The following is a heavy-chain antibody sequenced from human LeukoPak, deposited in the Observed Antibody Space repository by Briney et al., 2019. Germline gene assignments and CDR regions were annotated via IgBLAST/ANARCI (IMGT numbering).Heavy chain of an antibody. CDR1: GFAFDSYD. Sequence: PGGSLRLSCVGFGFAFDSYDMSWVRQAPGKGLEWVSNISASGSNTYYADSVKGRFTISRDNSKNSLFLQMNSLRAEDTAMYYCARAGHRFDFWSVYYPRVESSLDYWGQGTLVTVSS. J-gene: IGHJ4*02. D-gene: IGHD3-3*01. CDR2: ISASGSNT. CDR3: ARAGHRFDFWSVYYPRVESSLDY. V-gene: IGHV3-23*01.